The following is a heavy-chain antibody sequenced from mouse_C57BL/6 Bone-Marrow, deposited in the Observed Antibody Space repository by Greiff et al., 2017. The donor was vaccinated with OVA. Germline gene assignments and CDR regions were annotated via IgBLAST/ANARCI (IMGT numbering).Heavy chain of an antibody. CDR2: ISYDGSN. V-gene: IGHV3-6*01. CDR1: GYSITSGYY. Sequence: EVKLQESGPGLVKPSQSLSLTCSVTGYSITSGYYWNWIRQFPGNKLEWMGYISYDGSNNYNPSLKNRISITRDTSKNQFFLKLNSVTTEDTATYYCARDDGYPFYYAMDYWGQGTSVTVSS. D-gene: IGHD2-3*01. CDR3: ARDDGYPFYYAMDY. J-gene: IGHJ4*01.